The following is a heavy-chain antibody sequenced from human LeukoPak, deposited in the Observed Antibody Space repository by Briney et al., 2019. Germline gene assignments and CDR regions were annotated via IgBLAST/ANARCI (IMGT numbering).Heavy chain of an antibody. CDR3: AKAGLDYYDSSGYPVY. CDR2: ISGSGDRT. CDR1: GFTFSNFA. Sequence: GGSLRLSCAASGFTFSNFAMSWVRQAPGKGLEWVSLISGSGDRTFYVDSVKGRFTISRDKSKNTLYLQMNSLRAEDTAVYYCAKAGLDYYDSSGYPVYWGQGTLVTVSS. J-gene: IGHJ4*02. V-gene: IGHV3-23*01. D-gene: IGHD3-22*01.